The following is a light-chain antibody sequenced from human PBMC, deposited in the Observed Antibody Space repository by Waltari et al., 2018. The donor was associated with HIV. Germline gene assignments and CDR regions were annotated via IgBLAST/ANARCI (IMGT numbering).Light chain of an antibody. J-gene: IGLJ1*01. Sequence: PGQRVTISCSGSSSNIGSNAVNWYQQLPGTAPKLLIYSNNQRPSGVPDRFSGSKSGTSASLAISGLQSDDEADYYCAAWDDSLNDSYVFRPGTKVTVL. V-gene: IGLV1-44*01. CDR1: SSNIGSNA. CDR2: SNN. CDR3: AAWDDSLNDSYV.